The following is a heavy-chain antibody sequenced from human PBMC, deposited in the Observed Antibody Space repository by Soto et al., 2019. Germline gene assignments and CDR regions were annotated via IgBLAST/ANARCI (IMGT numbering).Heavy chain of an antibody. CDR3: ARETRGYSGYGSYYFDY. V-gene: IGHV3-33*01. CDR2: IWYDGSNK. Sequence: QVQLVESGGGVVQPGRSLRLSCAASGFTFSSYGMHWVRQAPGKGLEWVAVIWYDGSNKYYADSVKGRFTISRDNSKHPLYLHMNSLRAEDTAVYYCARETRGYSGYGSYYFDYWGQGTLVTVSS. D-gene: IGHD5-12*01. CDR1: GFTFSSYG. J-gene: IGHJ4*02.